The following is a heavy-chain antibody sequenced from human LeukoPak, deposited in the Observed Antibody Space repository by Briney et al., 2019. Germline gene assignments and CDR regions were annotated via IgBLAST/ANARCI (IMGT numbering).Heavy chain of an antibody. Sequence: QPGGSLRLSCAVSGFTVSRSYMTWVRQAPGKGLECVSVIYSGGNTYYGDSVKGRFTISRDNSKSTLYLQMNSLRAEDAAVYYCAKDYYGGHSYGPFDYWGQGTLVTVSS. CDR1: GFTVSRSY. J-gene: IGHJ4*02. CDR2: IYSGGNT. V-gene: IGHV3-53*01. D-gene: IGHD5-18*01. CDR3: AKDYYGGHSYGPFDY.